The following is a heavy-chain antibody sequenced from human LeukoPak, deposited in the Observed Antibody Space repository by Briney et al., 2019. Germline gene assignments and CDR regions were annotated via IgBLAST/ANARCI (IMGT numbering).Heavy chain of an antibody. CDR1: GFTFSSYG. J-gene: IGHJ3*01. V-gene: IGHV3-30*02. CDR2: IRYDGSNK. CDR3: ARLPMAVAGVDAFDV. Sequence: GGSLRLSCAASGFTFSSYGMHWVRQAPGKGLEWVAFIRYDGSNKYYADSVKGRFTISRDNSKNSLYLQANSLRPEDTAVYYCARLPMAVAGVDAFDVWGQGTMVTVSS. D-gene: IGHD6-19*01.